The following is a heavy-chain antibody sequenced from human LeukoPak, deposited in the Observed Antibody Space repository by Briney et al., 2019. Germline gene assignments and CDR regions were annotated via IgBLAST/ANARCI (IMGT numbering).Heavy chain of an antibody. CDR2: ISGSGGST. V-gene: IGHV3-23*01. CDR3: AKEGADIVVVPAAENWFNP. J-gene: IGHJ5*02. CDR1: GFTFSSYA. Sequence: GGSLRLSCAASGFTFSSYAMSWVRQAPGKGLEWVSVISGSGGSTYYADSVKGRFTISRDNSKNTLYLQMNSLRAEDTAVYYCAKEGADIVVVPAAENWFNPWGQGTLVTVSS. D-gene: IGHD2-2*01.